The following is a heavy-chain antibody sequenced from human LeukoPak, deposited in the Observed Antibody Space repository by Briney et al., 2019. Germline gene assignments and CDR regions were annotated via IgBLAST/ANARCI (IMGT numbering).Heavy chain of an antibody. CDR2: IYVSGST. J-gene: IGHJ5*02. V-gene: IGHV4-4*07. CDR1: GGFISTYH. D-gene: IGHD5-24*01. Sequence: SETLSLTCTVSGGFISTYHWNWVRQPAGKGLEWIGRIYVSGSTEYDPFLKRRVSISLDKSKNQISLNLTSVTAADTAVYYCAREAEMAAPSWLDVWGQGAPVTVSS. CDR3: AREAEMAAPSWLDV.